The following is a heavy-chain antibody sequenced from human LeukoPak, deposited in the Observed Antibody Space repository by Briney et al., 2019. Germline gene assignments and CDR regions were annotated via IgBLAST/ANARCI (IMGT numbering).Heavy chain of an antibody. CDR1: GYTLTELS. V-gene: IGHV1-24*01. J-gene: IGHJ4*02. CDR3: ATERAAGQGTRSYFDY. Sequence: ASVKVSCKVSGYTLTELSMHWVRQPPGKGREWMGGFDPEDGETIYAQKFQGRVTMTEDTSTDTAYMYLSRMRSEDTAVYYYATERAAGQGTRSYFDYWGQGTLVTVSS. CDR2: FDPEDGET. D-gene: IGHD1/OR15-1a*01.